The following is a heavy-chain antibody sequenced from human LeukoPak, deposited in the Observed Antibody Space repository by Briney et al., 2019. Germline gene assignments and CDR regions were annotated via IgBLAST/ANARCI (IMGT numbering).Heavy chain of an antibody. D-gene: IGHD3-9*01. J-gene: IGHJ4*02. Sequence: GGSLRLSCTASGFTFRSYSMKWVRQAPGKGLEWISYISTTSRNINYADSVKGRFTISRDNAKNSLYLQMNSLRDDDTAVYYYARGADILTGYWASDYWGQGTLVTVSS. V-gene: IGHV3-48*02. CDR2: ISTTSRNI. CDR3: ARGADILTGYWASDY. CDR1: GFTFRSYS.